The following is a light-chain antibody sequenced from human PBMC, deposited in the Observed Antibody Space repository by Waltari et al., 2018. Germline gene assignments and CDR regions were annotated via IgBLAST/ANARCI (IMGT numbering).Light chain of an antibody. CDR2: GTS. CDR3: QQTNIFPFT. J-gene: IGKJ3*01. V-gene: IGKV1D-12*01. Sequence: DIQMTQSPSSVSASVGDRVTITCRASQGVSSSLAWYQQKPGKGPNLLIYGTSILRGGVPSRFSGRGSGTDFALTISGLQPEDFATYYCQQTNIFPFTFGPGTKVDI. CDR1: QGVSSS.